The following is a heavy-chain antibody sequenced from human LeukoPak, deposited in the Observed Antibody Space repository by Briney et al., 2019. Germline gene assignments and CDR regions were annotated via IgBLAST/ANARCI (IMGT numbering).Heavy chain of an antibody. CDR3: ARQRGGVYYDSSGYSVDY. J-gene: IGHJ4*02. D-gene: IGHD3-22*01. CDR2: IKQDGSEK. Sequence: GGSLRLSCAAPGFTFSSYWMRWVLQAPGKGLEWVANIKQDGSEKYYVDSVKGRFTISRDNAKNSLYLQMNSLRAEDTAVYYCARQRGGVYYDSSGYSVDYWGQGTLVTVSS. V-gene: IGHV3-7*01. CDR1: GFTFSSYW.